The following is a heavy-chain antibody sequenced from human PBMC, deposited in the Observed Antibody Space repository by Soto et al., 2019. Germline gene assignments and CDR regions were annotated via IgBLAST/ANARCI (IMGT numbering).Heavy chain of an antibody. D-gene: IGHD1-1*01. J-gene: IGHJ4*02. CDR3: AKEVRESFEGPHFDY. CDR1: GFTFRSYG. CDR2: ITYDGSNK. Sequence: QVQLVESGGGVVQPGRSLRLSCAASGFTFRSYGMHWVRQAPGKGLEWVAVITYDGSNKYYADFVKGRFTISRDNSKNTLYLQMNRLTEDDTAVYYCAKEVRESFEGPHFDYWGQGTLVTVSS. V-gene: IGHV3-30*18.